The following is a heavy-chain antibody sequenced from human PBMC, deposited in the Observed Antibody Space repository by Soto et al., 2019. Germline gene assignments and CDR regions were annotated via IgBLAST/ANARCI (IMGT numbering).Heavy chain of an antibody. V-gene: IGHV4-4*07. Sequence: QVQLQESGPGLVKPSETLSLTCTVSGGSISSYYWSWIRQPAGKGLEWIGRIYTSGSTNYNPSLKSRVTMSVDKSKNQFSLKLSSVTAADTAVYYCAREEEQRVTTSWYFDLWGRGTLVTVSS. D-gene: IGHD4-17*01. CDR1: GGSISSYY. J-gene: IGHJ2*01. CDR2: IYTSGST. CDR3: AREEEQRVTTSWYFDL.